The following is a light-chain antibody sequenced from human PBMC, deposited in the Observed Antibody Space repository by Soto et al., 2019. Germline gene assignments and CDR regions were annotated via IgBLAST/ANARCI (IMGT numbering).Light chain of an antibody. V-gene: IGKV3-20*01. J-gene: IGKJ1*01. CDR1: QPISSSY. CDR3: QHYGSSPPRT. CDR2: GAS. Sequence: EIVLTQSPGSLSLSPGERATLSCRASQPISSSYLVWYQHKPGQAPRLVMFGASSRATDIPDRFSGGGSGTDFTLTISRLEPDEFAVYVWQHYGSSPPRTFGQGTRVEI.